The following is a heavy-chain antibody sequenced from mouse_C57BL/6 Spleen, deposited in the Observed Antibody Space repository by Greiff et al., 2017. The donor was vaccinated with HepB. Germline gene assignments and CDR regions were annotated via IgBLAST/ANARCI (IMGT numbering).Heavy chain of an antibody. CDR3: ARGGNYWDY. V-gene: IGHV5-16*01. J-gene: IGHJ2*01. CDR1: GFTFSDYY. D-gene: IGHD2-14*01. CDR2: INYDGSST. Sequence: DVKLVESEGGLVQPGSSMKLSCTASGFTFSDYYMAWVRQVPEKGLEWVANINYDGSSTYYLDSLKSRFIISRDNAKNILYLQMSSLKSEDTATYYCARGGNYWDYWGQGTTLTVSS.